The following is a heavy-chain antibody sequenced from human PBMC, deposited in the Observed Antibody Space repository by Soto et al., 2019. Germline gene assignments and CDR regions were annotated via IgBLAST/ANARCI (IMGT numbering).Heavy chain of an antibody. CDR3: ARQGSWPYYYYGLDV. CDR1: GYTFTTSG. CDR2: ISKYNGDT. Sequence: QVQLVQSGPEVKKPGASVKVSCEASGYTFTTSGISWVRQAPGQGLEWMGGISKYNGDTNSAQKFQGRVTMTADTSTGTVYMELMSLKSDDTAVYYCARQGSWPYYYYGLDVWGQGTTVTVSS. V-gene: IGHV1-18*01. D-gene: IGHD1-26*01. J-gene: IGHJ6*02.